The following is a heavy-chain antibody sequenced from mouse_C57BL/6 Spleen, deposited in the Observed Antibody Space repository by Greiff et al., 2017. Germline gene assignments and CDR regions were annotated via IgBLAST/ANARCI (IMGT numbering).Heavy chain of an antibody. CDR1: GYAFSSSW. Sequence: QVQLQQSGPELVKPGASVKISCKASGYAFSSSWMNWVKQRPGKGLEWIGRIYPGDGGTNYNGKFKGKATLTADKYSSTAYMQLSSLTSEDSAVYFCASLGNWEGYFDVWGTGTTVTVSS. CDR3: ASLGNWEGYFDV. V-gene: IGHV1-82*01. D-gene: IGHD4-1*01. CDR2: IYPGDGGT. J-gene: IGHJ1*03.